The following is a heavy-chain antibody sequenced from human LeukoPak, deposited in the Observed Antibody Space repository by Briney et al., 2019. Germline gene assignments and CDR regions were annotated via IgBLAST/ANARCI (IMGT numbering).Heavy chain of an antibody. D-gene: IGHD3-10*02. CDR2: ISSSGSTI. CDR1: GFTFSSYV. J-gene: IGHJ6*04. CDR3: AELGITMIGGV. Sequence: GRSLRLSCAASGFTFSSYVMHWVRQAPGKGLEWVSYISSSGSTIYYADSVKGRFTISRDNAKNSLYLQMNSLRAEDTAVYYCAELGITMIGGVWGKGTTVTISS. V-gene: IGHV3-48*03.